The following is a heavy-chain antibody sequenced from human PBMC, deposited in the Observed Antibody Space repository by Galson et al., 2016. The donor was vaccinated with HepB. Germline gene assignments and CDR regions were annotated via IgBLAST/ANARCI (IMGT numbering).Heavy chain of an antibody. CDR2: INHSGST. Sequence: SETLSLTCAVHGGSFSGYWSWIRQPPGKGLEWIGEINHSGSTNYNPSLKSRVTISVDASKNQISRKLSSMTAADTAVYYCARHCGGGSCYRAFEIWGQGTTVTVSS. CDR3: ARHCGGGSCYRAFEI. CDR1: GGSFSGY. V-gene: IGHV4-34*01. J-gene: IGHJ3*02. D-gene: IGHD2-15*01.